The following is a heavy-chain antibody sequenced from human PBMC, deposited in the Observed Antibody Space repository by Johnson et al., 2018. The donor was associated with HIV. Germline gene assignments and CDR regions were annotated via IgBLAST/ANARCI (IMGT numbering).Heavy chain of an antibody. J-gene: IGHJ3*02. D-gene: IGHD3-22*01. V-gene: IGHV3-66*01. CDR3: ARVVVITYHDAFDI. CDR2: IYSGGST. Sequence: VQLVESGGGLVQPGGSLRLSCAASGFTVSSNYMNWVRQAPGKGLEWVSVIYSGGSTYYADSVKGRFTISRDNSKNTVYLQMNSMRAEDTAVYYCARVVVITYHDAFDIWGQGTMVTVSS. CDR1: GFTVSSNY.